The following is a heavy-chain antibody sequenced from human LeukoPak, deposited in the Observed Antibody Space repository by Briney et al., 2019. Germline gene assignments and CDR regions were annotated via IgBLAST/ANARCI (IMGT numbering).Heavy chain of an antibody. Sequence: GGSLRLSCAASGFTFGSYAMSWARQAPGKGLEWVSAISGSGGSTYYADSVKGRFTISRDNSKNTLYLQMNSLRAEDTAVYYCARSTTIEDYYDTSGYFAWGQGTLVTVSS. V-gene: IGHV3-23*01. CDR1: GFTFGSYA. CDR3: ARSTTIEDYYDTSGYFA. CDR2: ISGSGGST. J-gene: IGHJ4*02. D-gene: IGHD3-22*01.